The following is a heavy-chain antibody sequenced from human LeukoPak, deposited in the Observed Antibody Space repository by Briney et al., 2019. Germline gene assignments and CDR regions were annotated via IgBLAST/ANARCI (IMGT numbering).Heavy chain of an antibody. CDR2: INPNSGGT. V-gene: IGHV1-2*02. Sequence: ASVKVSCKASGYTFTGYYMYWVRQAPGQGLEWMGWINPNSGGTNYAQKFQGRVTMTRDTSISTAYMELSRLRSDDTAVYYCARVINYDSSGYTYWGQGTLVTVSS. CDR1: GYTFTGYY. J-gene: IGHJ4*02. CDR3: ARVINYDSSGYTY. D-gene: IGHD3-22*01.